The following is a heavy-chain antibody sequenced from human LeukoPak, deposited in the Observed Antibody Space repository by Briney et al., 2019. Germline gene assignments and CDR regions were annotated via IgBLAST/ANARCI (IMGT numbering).Heavy chain of an antibody. J-gene: IGHJ6*03. Sequence: GGSLRLSCAASGFTFDDYAMHWVRQAPGKGLEWVSGISWNSGSIGYADSVKGRFTISRDNAKNSLYLQMNNLRAEDTALYYCAKDISFGYYYYMDVWGKGTTVTVSS. CDR2: ISWNSGSI. D-gene: IGHD3-16*01. V-gene: IGHV3-9*01. CDR3: AKDISFGYYYYMDV. CDR1: GFTFDDYA.